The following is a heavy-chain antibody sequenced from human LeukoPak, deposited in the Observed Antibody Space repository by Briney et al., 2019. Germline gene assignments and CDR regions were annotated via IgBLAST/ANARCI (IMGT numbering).Heavy chain of an antibody. CDR3: ARHFRGGSLPSDY. V-gene: IGHV4-38-2*01. D-gene: IGHD2-15*01. Sequence: SETLSLTCAVSGYSISSGYYWGWIRQPPGKGLEWIGSIYHSGSTYYNPSLKSRVTISVDTSKNQFSLKLSSVTAAGTAVYYCARHFRGGSLPSDYWGQGTLVTVSS. J-gene: IGHJ4*02. CDR1: GYSISSGYY. CDR2: IYHSGST.